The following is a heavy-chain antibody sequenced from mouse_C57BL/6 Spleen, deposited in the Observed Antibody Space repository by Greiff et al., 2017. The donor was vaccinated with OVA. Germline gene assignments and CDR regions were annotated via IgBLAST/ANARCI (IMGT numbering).Heavy chain of an antibody. J-gene: IGHJ3*01. V-gene: IGHV1-82*01. Sequence: VQLQESGPELVKPGASVKISCKASGYAFSSSWMNWVKQRPGKGLEWIGRIYPGDGDTNYNGKFKGKATLTADKSSSTAYMQLSSLTSEDSAVYFCARDDYDVHWGQGTLVTVSA. D-gene: IGHD2-4*01. CDR3: ARDDYDVH. CDR1: GYAFSSSW. CDR2: IYPGDGDT.